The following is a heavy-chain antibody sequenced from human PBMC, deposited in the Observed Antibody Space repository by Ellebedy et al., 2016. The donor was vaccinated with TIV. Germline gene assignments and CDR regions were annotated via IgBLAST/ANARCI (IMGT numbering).Heavy chain of an antibody. Sequence: MPSETLSLTCAVSGGSISSSNWWSWVRQPPGKGLEWIGYIYYSGSTNYNPPLKSRVTISVDTSKNQFSLRLTSVTAADTAVYYCARVVWQQPVSYAFDIWGQGTMVTVSS. J-gene: IGHJ3*02. CDR3: ARVVWQQPVSYAFDI. CDR2: IYYSGST. CDR1: GGSISSSNW. V-gene: IGHV4-4*02. D-gene: IGHD6-13*01.